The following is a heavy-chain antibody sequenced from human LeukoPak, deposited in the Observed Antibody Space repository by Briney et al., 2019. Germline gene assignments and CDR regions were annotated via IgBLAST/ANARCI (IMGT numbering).Heavy chain of an antibody. CDR2: ISSSGSTI. CDR3: ARDPYYDFWSGLPPYFDY. Sequence: PGGSLRLSCAAHGFTFSDYYMSWVRQAPGKGEEWVSYISSSGSTIYYADSVKGRFTIPRDNAKNSLYLQMNSLRAEDTAVYYCARDPYYDFWSGLPPYFDYWGQGTLVTVSS. D-gene: IGHD3-3*01. CDR1: GFTFSDYY. V-gene: IGHV3-11*04. J-gene: IGHJ4*02.